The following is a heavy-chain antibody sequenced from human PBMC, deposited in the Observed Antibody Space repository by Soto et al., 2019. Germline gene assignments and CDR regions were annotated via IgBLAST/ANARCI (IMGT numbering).Heavy chain of an antibody. V-gene: IGHV3-48*03. J-gene: IGHJ5*02. Sequence: RRLSCVASESTFSTYDMNWVRQAPGKGLEWLSYISRSGSSKYYADSVEGRIAISRDNAKNSLFLQINSLRVEDTAVYYCARAGDGYIFWFDPWGQGTLVTVSS. D-gene: IGHD5-12*01. CDR2: ISRSGSSK. CDR3: ARAGDGYIFWFDP. CDR1: ESTFSTYD.